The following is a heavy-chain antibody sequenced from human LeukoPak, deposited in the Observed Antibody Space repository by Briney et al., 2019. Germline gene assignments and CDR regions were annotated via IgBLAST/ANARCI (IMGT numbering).Heavy chain of an antibody. CDR3: ARTAYSDYSLGF. D-gene: IGHD5-12*01. J-gene: IGHJ4*02. V-gene: IGHV3-48*03. Sequence: GGSLRLSCAASGFTFSSYEMNWVRQAPGRGLEWISFISSSVGTIFYADSVKGRFTISRDNAKNSLYLQMNSLRAEDTAVYYCARTAYSDYSLGFWGQGTLVTVSS. CDR2: ISSSVGTI. CDR1: GFTFSSYE.